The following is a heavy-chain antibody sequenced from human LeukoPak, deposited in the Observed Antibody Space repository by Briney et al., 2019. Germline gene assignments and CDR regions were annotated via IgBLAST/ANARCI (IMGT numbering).Heavy chain of an antibody. D-gene: IGHD3-16*02. CDR3: AREEHYRRYFAL. CDR2: ISSSSSYI. V-gene: IGHV3-21*04. Sequence: PGGSLRLSCAASGFTLSSYSMNWVRQAPGKGLEWVSSISSSSSYIYYADSVKGRFTVSRDNARKSLHLQMNTLRAEDTAVYFCAREEHYRRYFALWGRGTLVTVSS. CDR1: GFTLSSYS. J-gene: IGHJ2*01.